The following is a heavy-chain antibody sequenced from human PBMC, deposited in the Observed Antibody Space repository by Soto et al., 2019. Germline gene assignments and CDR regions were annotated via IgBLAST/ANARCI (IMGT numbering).Heavy chain of an antibody. CDR2: ISWNSGSI. CDR1: GFTFDDYA. Sequence: EVQLVESGGGLVQPGRSLRLSCGASGFTFDDYAMHWVRQAPGKGLEWVSGISWNSGSIAYADSVKGRFTISRDNAKKSLYLQMNSLPPEDTALYYCAKDFSDSWDCRRDFDYWGQGTLVTVSS. J-gene: IGHJ4*02. CDR3: AKDFSDSWDCRRDFDY. V-gene: IGHV3-9*01. D-gene: IGHD6-13*01.